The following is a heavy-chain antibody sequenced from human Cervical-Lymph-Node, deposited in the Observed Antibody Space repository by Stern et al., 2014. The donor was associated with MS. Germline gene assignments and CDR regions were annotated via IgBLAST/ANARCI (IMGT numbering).Heavy chain of an antibody. CDR1: RFTFDNYG. V-gene: IGHV3-30*18. D-gene: IGHD1-7*01. J-gene: IGHJ5*02. Sequence: QEQLAESGGGVVQPGTSLRLSCAASRFTFDNYGMHWVRQAPGKGLEWVALISDDGSNKQYADSVKGRFTYARDNSNNSLFLQINSLRAEDTAVYYCSKHRGEDWNYAFWFDPWGQGTLVTVSS. CDR2: ISDDGSNK. CDR3: SKHRGEDWNYAFWFDP.